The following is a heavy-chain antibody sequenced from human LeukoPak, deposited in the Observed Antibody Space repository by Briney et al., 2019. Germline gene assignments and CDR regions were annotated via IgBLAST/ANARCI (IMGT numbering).Heavy chain of an antibody. V-gene: IGHV3-30*01. J-gene: IGHJ4*02. D-gene: IGHD2-2*01. CDR1: GFTFSSYA. CDR2: ISYDGSNK. CDR3: AREDIVVVPADATPFDY. Sequence: GGSLRLSCAASGFTFSSYAMHWVRQAPGEGLEWVAVISYDGSNKYYADSVKGRFTISRDNSKNTLYLQMNSLRAEDTAVYYCAREDIVVVPADATPFDYWGQGTLVTVSS.